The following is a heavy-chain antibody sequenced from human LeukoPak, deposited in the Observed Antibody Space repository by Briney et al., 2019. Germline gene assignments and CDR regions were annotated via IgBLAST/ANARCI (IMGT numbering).Heavy chain of an antibody. V-gene: IGHV3-23*01. CDR3: ARGTYGNPLDY. Sequence: GGSLRLSCAASGFTFSSYGMSWVRQAPGKGLEWVSAITDSGDNTAYADSVRGRFTISRDNSKTTLFLQMNSLRADDTALYYCARGTYGNPLDYWGQGTLVTVSS. J-gene: IGHJ4*02. D-gene: IGHD4-11*01. CDR1: GFTFSSYG. CDR2: ITDSGDNT.